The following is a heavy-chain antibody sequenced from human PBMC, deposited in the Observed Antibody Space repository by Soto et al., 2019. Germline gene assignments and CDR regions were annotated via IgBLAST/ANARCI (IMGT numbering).Heavy chain of an antibody. CDR3: TRSQYSSSSIDY. CDR1: GYSFTTYW. D-gene: IGHD6-6*01. Sequence: GESLKISCTGSGYSFTTYWIGWVRQMPGKGLEWMGIIHPSDSNTIYSLSFQGQVTISVDRSTSTAYLQWRSLKASDSAIYYCTRSQYSSSSIDYWGQGTLVTVS. V-gene: IGHV5-51*01. J-gene: IGHJ4*02. CDR2: IHPSDSNT.